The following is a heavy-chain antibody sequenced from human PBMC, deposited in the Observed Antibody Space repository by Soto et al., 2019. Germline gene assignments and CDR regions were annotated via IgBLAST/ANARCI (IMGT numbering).Heavy chain of an antibody. J-gene: IGHJ6*02. D-gene: IGHD2-2*01. CDR3: TTVLGYCSSTSCQEAYYYYGLDV. V-gene: IGHV3-15*01. CDR2: IRSKADAGTT. Sequence: GGSLRLSCAASGFTFSHTWMNWARQAPGKGLEWVGRIRSKADAGTTDYAAPVKGRFTISRDDSKNTLYLQMNSLKTEDTAVYYCTTVLGYCSSTSCQEAYYYYGLDVWGQGTTVTVSS. CDR1: GFTFSHTW.